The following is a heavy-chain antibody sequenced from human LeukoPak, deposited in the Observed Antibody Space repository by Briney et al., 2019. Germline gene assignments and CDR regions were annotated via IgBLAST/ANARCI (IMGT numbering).Heavy chain of an antibody. D-gene: IGHD6-19*01. V-gene: IGHV3-49*03. CDR1: GFTFGDYA. CDR2: SRSNAYGGTT. Sequence: GGSLRLSCTASGFTFGDYAMSWFRQAPGKGLEWVGFSRSNAYGGTTEYAASVKGRFTISRDDSKNIAYLQMNSLKTEDTAVYYCGSGSGWYSPDYWGQGTPVTVSS. J-gene: IGHJ4*02. CDR3: GSGSGWYSPDY.